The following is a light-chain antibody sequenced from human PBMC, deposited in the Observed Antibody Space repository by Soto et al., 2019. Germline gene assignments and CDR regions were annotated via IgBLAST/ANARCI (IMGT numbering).Light chain of an antibody. CDR3: QQYTNWPPWT. Sequence: EIVMTQSPATLSVSPGERATLSCRASQGVSTNLAWYQQKPGQAPRLLIYGASTRATGVPARFSGSGSGTEFTLTISSLQSDDFAFYYCQQYTNWPPWTFGQGTKVDVK. CDR2: GAS. CDR1: QGVSTN. V-gene: IGKV3-15*01. J-gene: IGKJ1*01.